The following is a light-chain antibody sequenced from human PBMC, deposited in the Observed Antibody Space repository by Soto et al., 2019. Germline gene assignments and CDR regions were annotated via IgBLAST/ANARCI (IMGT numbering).Light chain of an antibody. J-gene: IGLJ3*02. Sequence: QSVLTQPPSASGTPGQRVTISCSGSSSDIGGNLVTWYLQLPGAAPKLLIYSDDQRPSGVPDRISASKSGTSASLAISGLQSEDEADYYCATWDDSLKGPVFGGGTKLTVL. CDR3: ATWDDSLKGPV. CDR1: SSDIGGNL. CDR2: SDD. V-gene: IGLV1-44*01.